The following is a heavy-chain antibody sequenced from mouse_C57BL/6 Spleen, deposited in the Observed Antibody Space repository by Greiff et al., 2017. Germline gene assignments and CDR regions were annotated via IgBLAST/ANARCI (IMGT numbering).Heavy chain of an antibody. Sequence: VQLQQPGAELVMPGASVKLSCKASGYTFTSYWMQWVKQRPGQGLEWIGEIDPSDSYTNYNQKFKGKATLTVDTSSSTAYMQLSSLTSEDSAVYYCARGEATTEVDYAMDYWGQGTSVTVSS. CDR2: IDPSDSYT. CDR3: ARGEATTEVDYAMDY. V-gene: IGHV1-50*01. D-gene: IGHD1-1*02. CDR1: GYTFTSYW. J-gene: IGHJ4*01.